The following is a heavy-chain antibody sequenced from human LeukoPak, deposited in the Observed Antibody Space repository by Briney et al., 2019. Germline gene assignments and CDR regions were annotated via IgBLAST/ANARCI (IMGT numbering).Heavy chain of an antibody. J-gene: IGHJ4*02. CDR2: ISGSGGST. CDR3: AKDGAWLRFDD. D-gene: IGHD5-12*01. V-gene: IGHV3-23*01. CDR1: GFTFSGYS. Sequence: GGSLRLSCGASGFTFSGYSMNWVRQAPGKGLEWVSAISGSGGSTYYADSVKGRFTISRDNSKNTLYLQMKNLRAEDTAVYYCAKDGAWLRFDDWGQGILVTVSS.